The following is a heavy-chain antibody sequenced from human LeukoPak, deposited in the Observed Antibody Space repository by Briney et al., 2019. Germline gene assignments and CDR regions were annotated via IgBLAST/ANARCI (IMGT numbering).Heavy chain of an antibody. CDR1: GYTFTSYG. J-gene: IGHJ4*02. V-gene: IGHV1-18*01. CDR3: ARYNDRDGTPDY. CDR2: ISGYNGNT. D-gene: IGHD1-1*01. Sequence: ASVKVSCKASGYTFTSYGVSWVRQAPGQGLEWMGWISGYNGNTKYAQKVQGRVTMTTDTSTSTAYMEVRSLRSDDTAVYFCARYNDRDGTPDYWGRGTLVAVSS.